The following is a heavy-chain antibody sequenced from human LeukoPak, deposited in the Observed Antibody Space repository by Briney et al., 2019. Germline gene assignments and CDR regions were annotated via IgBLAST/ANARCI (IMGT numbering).Heavy chain of an antibody. J-gene: IGHJ5*02. Sequence: SETLSLTCTVSGGSISSGGYYWSWIRQHPGKGLEWIGYIYYSGSTYYNPSLKSRVTISVDTSKNQFSLKLSSVTAADTAVYYCAREAAAAGTNWFDPWGQGTLVTVSS. D-gene: IGHD6-13*01. CDR1: GGSISSGGYY. CDR3: AREAAAAGTNWFDP. CDR2: IYYSGST. V-gene: IGHV4-31*03.